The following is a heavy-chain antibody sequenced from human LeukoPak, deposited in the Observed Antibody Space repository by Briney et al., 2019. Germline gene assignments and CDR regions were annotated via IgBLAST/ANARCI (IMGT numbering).Heavy chain of an antibody. V-gene: IGHV3-23*01. Sequence: GGSLRLSCAASGFTFSSYAMSWVRQAPGKGLEWVSAISGSGGSTYYADSVKGRFTISRDNSKNTLYLQMNSLRAEDTAVYYCANTPLGYWYFDLWGRGTLVTVSS. CDR2: ISGSGGST. D-gene: IGHD7-27*01. J-gene: IGHJ2*01. CDR1: GFTFSSYA. CDR3: ANTPLGYWYFDL.